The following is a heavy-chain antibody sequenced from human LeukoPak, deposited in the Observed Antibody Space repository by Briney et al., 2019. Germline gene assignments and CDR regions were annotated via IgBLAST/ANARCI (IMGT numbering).Heavy chain of an antibody. CDR3: ARSSGTGTFSY. Sequence: SETLSLTCNVSGDSISRSTYYWAWIRQPPGKGLEWIGSVYYGRSPYFNPSLESRDTITVDTSKNHSALKMSSVTAADTAVYYCARSSGTGTFSYWGQGTLVTVSS. CDR1: GDSISRSTYY. CDR2: VYYGRSP. J-gene: IGHJ4*02. V-gene: IGHV4-39*02. D-gene: IGHD6-25*01.